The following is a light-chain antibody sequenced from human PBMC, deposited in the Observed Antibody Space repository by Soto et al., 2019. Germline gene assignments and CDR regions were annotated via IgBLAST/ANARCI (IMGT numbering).Light chain of an antibody. Sequence: ETVMTQSAATLSVSPGERATLSCRASQSVSSNLAWYQQKPGQAPRLLIYGASTMVNGIPARFSGSGSGTELTLTISSLQSEDCAVYYCQQYNNLPRTFGQGTKVDIK. CDR1: QSVSSN. V-gene: IGKV3-15*01. CDR2: GAS. CDR3: QQYNNLPRT. J-gene: IGKJ1*01.